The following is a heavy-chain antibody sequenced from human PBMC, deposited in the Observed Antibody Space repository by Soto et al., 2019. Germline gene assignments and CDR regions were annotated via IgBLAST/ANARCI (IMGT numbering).Heavy chain of an antibody. Sequence: QVQLVQSGAEVKKPGASVKVSCKASGYTFTSYYMHWVRQAPGQGLEWMGIINPSGGSTSYAQKYQGRVTMTRDTSTSTVDMELSSLRSEGTAVYYCARDRIVSTIDPYAFDIWGQGTMVTVSS. J-gene: IGHJ3*02. CDR1: GYTFTSYY. CDR2: INPSGGST. D-gene: IGHD3-22*01. V-gene: IGHV1-46*01. CDR3: ARDRIVSTIDPYAFDI.